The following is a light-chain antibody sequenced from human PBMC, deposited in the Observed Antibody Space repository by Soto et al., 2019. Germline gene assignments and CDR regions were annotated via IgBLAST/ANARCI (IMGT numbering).Light chain of an antibody. CDR2: DVS. Sequence: QSALTQPASVSGSPGQSITISCTGTSSDVGAYNYVSWYQQHPGKAPKLMIYDVSNRPSGVSNRFSGSKSGNTASLTISGLQAEDEADYYCSSYTSTSTYVFGTATKLTVL. CDR1: SSDVGAYNY. J-gene: IGLJ1*01. V-gene: IGLV2-14*01. CDR3: SSYTSTSTYV.